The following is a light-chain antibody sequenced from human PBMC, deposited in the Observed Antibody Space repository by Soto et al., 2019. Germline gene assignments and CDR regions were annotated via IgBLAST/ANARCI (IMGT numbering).Light chain of an antibody. Sequence: EIVMTQSPATLSVSPGDRATLSCRASQSVSTNLAWYQQKPGQSPRLLIYGASTRATGIPARFSGSGSGTEFTLTISSLQSEDFAVYYCQQDNNWPPITFGQGTRLEIK. CDR2: GAS. J-gene: IGKJ5*01. CDR1: QSVSTN. V-gene: IGKV3-15*01. CDR3: QQDNNWPPIT.